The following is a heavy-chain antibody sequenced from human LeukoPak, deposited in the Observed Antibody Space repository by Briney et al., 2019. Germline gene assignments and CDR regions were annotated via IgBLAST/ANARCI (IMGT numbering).Heavy chain of an antibody. CDR1: GLTFSSYW. CDR2: INSDGSST. D-gene: IGHD3-22*01. V-gene: IGHV3-74*01. CDR3: ARAADSSGYYDY. J-gene: IGHJ4*02. Sequence: GGSLRLSCAASGLTFSSYWMHWVRQAPGKGLVWVSRINSDGSSTSYADSVKGRFTISRDNAKNTLYLQMNSLRAEDTAVYYCARAADSSGYYDYWGQGTLVTVSS.